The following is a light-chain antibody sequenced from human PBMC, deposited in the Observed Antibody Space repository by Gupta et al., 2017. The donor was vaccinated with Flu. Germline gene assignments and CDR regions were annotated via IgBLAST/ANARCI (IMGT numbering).Light chain of an antibody. CDR2: VVS. Sequence: QSALTQPASVSGSPGQSITISCTGTNNDIGGYDFVSWYRHHPGKAPKLIIYVVSSRPSDVSDRFSGSKSGDAAYLTISVLQTEDEGVYYCSSYTSTSSLVFGGGTKVTVL. CDR3: SSYTSTSSLV. CDR1: NNDIGGYDF. V-gene: IGLV2-14*01. J-gene: IGLJ3*02.